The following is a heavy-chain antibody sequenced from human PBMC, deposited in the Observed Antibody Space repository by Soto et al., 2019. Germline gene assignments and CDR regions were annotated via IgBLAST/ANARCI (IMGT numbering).Heavy chain of an antibody. V-gene: IGHV1-69*01. CDR1: GGTFSSYA. D-gene: IGHD5-12*01. CDR3: ARGHYGAPGSGFFSY. J-gene: IGHJ4*02. CDR2: IIPIFGTA. Sequence: QVQLVQSGAEVKKPGSSVKVSCKASGGTFSSYAISWVRQAPGQGLEWMGGIIPIFGTANYAQMFQGRVMITADESTSTAYMELSSLRSEDTAVYYCARGHYGAPGSGFFSYWGQGTLVTVCS.